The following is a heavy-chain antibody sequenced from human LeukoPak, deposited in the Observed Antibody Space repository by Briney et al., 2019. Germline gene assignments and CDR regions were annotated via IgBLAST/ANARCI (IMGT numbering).Heavy chain of an antibody. Sequence: GGSLRLSCAASGFTFSSYAISWVRQAPGKGLEWVSAISGSGGSTYYADSVKGRFTISRDNSKNTLYLQMNSLRAEDTAVYYCAKDLSSGWSNFDYWGQGTLVTVSS. D-gene: IGHD6-19*01. V-gene: IGHV3-23*01. CDR3: AKDLSSGWSNFDY. CDR2: ISGSGGST. J-gene: IGHJ4*02. CDR1: GFTFSSYA.